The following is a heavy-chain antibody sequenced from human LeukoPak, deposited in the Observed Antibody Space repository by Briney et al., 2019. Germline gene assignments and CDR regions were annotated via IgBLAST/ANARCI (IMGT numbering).Heavy chain of an antibody. CDR2: TYYSGST. Sequence: SETLSLTCVVSGGSISIYYWSWIRQPPGKGLEWIGYTYYSGSTNYNYNPSLKSRVTISVDTSKNQFSLRLSSVTAADTAVYHCARDRELGVWGQGTTVTVSS. J-gene: IGHJ6*02. V-gene: IGHV4-59*01. CDR1: GGSISIYY. CDR3: ARDRELGV. D-gene: IGHD1-26*01.